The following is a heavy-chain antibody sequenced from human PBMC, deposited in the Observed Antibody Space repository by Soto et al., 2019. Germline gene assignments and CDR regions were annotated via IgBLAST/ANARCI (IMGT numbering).Heavy chain of an antibody. Sequence: PVGSLRISCAASGLTVSSNYMSWVRQAPGKGLEWVAVIWYDGSNKYYADSVKGRFTISRDNSKNTLYLQMNSLRAEDTAVYYCAREGGANTFDYWGQGTLVTVSS. V-gene: IGHV3-33*08. J-gene: IGHJ4*02. CDR2: IWYDGSNK. CDR1: GLTVSSNY. D-gene: IGHD1-26*01. CDR3: AREGGANTFDY.